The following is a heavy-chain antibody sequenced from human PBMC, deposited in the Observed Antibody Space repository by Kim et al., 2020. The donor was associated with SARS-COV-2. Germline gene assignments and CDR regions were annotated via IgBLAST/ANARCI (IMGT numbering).Heavy chain of an antibody. CDR3: ARGKPPRITMVRGARTYYYGMDV. Sequence: ASVKVSCKASGYTFTNYDINWVRQATGQGLEWMGRMNPNSGNTGYAQKFQGRVTMTRNTSISTAYMELSSLRSEDTAVYYCARGKPPRITMVRGARTYYYGMDVWGQGTTVTVSS. V-gene: IGHV1-8*01. D-gene: IGHD3-10*01. CDR1: GYTFTNYD. J-gene: IGHJ6*02. CDR2: MNPNSGNT.